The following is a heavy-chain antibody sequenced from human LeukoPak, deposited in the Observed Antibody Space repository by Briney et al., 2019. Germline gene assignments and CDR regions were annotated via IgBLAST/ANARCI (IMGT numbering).Heavy chain of an antibody. Sequence: PGGSLRLSCTASGFTFGDYAMSWVRQAPGKGLEWVGFIRSKAYGGTTEYAASVKGRFTISRDDSKSIAYLQMNSLKTEDTAVYYCTGARGTGYYYYYYMDVWGKGTTVTVSS. CDR3: TGARGTGYYYYYYMDV. CDR2: IRSKAYGGTT. J-gene: IGHJ6*03. D-gene: IGHD3-10*01. V-gene: IGHV3-49*04. CDR1: GFTFGDYA.